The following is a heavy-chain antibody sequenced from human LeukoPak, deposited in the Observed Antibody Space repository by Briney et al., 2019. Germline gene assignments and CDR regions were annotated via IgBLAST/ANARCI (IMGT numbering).Heavy chain of an antibody. D-gene: IGHD3-22*01. Sequence: ASVKVSCKVSGYTLTELSIHWVRQAPGKGLEWMEGFDPEDGETIYAQKFQGRVTMTEDTSTDTAYMELSSLRSEDTAVYYCATSPRDNSGYYYYYFDYWGQGTLVTVSS. J-gene: IGHJ4*02. CDR3: ATSPRDNSGYYYYYFDY. CDR2: FDPEDGET. V-gene: IGHV1-24*01. CDR1: GYTLTELS.